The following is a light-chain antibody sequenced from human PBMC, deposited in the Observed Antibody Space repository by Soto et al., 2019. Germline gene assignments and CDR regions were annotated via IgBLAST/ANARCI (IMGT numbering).Light chain of an antibody. J-gene: IGKJ4*01. Sequence: DIQMTQSPSSLSASVGDRVTIAFQASQDISNYLNRYQQKPGKAPKLLIYDASNLETGVPSRFSGSGSGTDFTFTISRLQPEDIATYYCQQYDNLPLTFGGGTKVDIK. CDR2: DAS. CDR3: QQYDNLPLT. V-gene: IGKV1-33*01. CDR1: QDISNY.